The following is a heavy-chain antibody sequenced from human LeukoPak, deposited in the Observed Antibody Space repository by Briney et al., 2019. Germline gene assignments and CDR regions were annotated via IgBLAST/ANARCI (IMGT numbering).Heavy chain of an antibody. D-gene: IGHD4/OR15-4a*01. CDR3: ARFEGAHY. J-gene: IGHJ4*02. Sequence: GGSLSLFCAASGFTFSTYRMIWLRQAPGVGLECVSSISSRSTYTHYADSVKGRFTISRDNTKNSLYLQMNSLRAEDTAVYYCARFEGAHYWGQGTRVTVSS. V-gene: IGHV3-21*01. CDR2: ISSRSTYT. CDR1: GFTFSTYR.